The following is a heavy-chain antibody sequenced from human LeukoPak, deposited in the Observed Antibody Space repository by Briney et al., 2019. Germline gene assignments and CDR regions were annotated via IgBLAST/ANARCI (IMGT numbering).Heavy chain of an antibody. CDR3: ARGDTAMASLYYYYGMDV. CDR2: IYYSGST. V-gene: IGHV4-31*03. CDR1: GGSISSGGYY. D-gene: IGHD5-18*01. Sequence: PSETLSLTCTVSGGSISSGGYYWSWIRQHPGKGLEWIGYIYYSGSTYYNPSLKSRVTISVDTSKNQFSLKLSSVTAADTAMYYCARGDTAMASLYYYYGMDVWGQGTTVTVSS. J-gene: IGHJ6*02.